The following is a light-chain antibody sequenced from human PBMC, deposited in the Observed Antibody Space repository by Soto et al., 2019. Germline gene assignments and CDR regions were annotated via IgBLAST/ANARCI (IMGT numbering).Light chain of an antibody. Sequence: DIQMTQSPSTLSASVGDRVTITCRASQSISSWLAWYQQKPGRAPKLLIYKASSLETGVPSRFSGSGSGTEFTLIISSLPPDDFASYYCKQYGSSSPWTFGQGTKVEIK. CDR3: KQYGSSSPWT. CDR2: KAS. J-gene: IGKJ1*01. CDR1: QSISSW. V-gene: IGKV1-5*03.